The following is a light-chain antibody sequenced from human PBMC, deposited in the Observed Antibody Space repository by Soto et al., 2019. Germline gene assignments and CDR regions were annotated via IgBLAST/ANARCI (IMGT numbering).Light chain of an antibody. Sequence: DIVLTQSPATLSFFPGERATLSCRASQSINTYLAWYQQRPGQAPRLLMSAASNRATGIPARFSGSGSGTDFTLTISSLEPEDFAVYYCQHRSKFGGGTKVEIK. J-gene: IGKJ4*02. CDR2: AAS. CDR1: QSINTY. CDR3: QHRSK. V-gene: IGKV3-11*01.